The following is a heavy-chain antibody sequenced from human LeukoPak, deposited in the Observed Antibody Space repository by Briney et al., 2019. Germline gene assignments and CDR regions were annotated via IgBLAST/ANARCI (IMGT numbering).Heavy chain of an antibody. CDR3: VRDHYYDSSGYTFRH. D-gene: IGHD3-22*01. CDR2: IYYSGST. Sequence: PSETLSLTCTVSGGSISNYYWSWIRQPPGKGLEWLGYIYYSGSTSYNPSLKSRVTISVDTSKNQFSLKLSSVTAADTAVYYCVRDHYYDSSGYTFRHWGQGTLVTVSS. J-gene: IGHJ1*01. CDR1: GGSISNYY. V-gene: IGHV4-59*01.